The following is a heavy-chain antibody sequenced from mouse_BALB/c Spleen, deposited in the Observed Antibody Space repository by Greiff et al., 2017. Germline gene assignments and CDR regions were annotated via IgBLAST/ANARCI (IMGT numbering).Heavy chain of an antibody. V-gene: IGHV7-3*02. CDR3: ARDGGNYTYLFDY. Sequence: EVKLMESGGGLVQPGGSLRLSCATSGFTFTDYYMSWVRQPPGKALEWLGFIRNKANGYTTEYSASVKGRFTISRDNSQSILYLQMNTLRAEDSATYYCARDGGNYTYLFDYWGQGTTLTVSS. CDR1: GFTFTDYY. CDR2: IRNKANGYTT. D-gene: IGHD2-1*01. J-gene: IGHJ2*01.